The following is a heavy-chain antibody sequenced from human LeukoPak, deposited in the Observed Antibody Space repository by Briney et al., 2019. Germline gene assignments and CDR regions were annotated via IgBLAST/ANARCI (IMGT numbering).Heavy chain of an antibody. CDR2: INPNSGDT. D-gene: IGHD5-12*01. V-gene: IGHV1-2*02. CDR3: ARDKWLRDY. Sequence: ASVKVSCTASGYTFIDYYIHWVRQAPGQGLEWMGRINPNSGDTNYAQKFEGRVTMTRDTSIRTAYMELSRLTSDDTAVYFCARDKWLRDYWGQGTLVTVSS. CDR1: GYTFIDYY. J-gene: IGHJ4*02.